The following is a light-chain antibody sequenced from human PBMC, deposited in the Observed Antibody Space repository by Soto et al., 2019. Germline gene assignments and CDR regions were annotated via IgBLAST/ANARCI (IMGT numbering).Light chain of an antibody. CDR3: AAWDDSLNGLV. V-gene: IGLV1-44*01. J-gene: IGLJ1*01. Sequence: QPVLTQPPSASGTPGQKVTISCSGSSSNIGPNAVNWYQQLPGTAPKLLLYNNNQRPSGVSDRFSGSKSGTSASLAISGLQSDYEADYHCAAWDDSLNGLVFGTGTKLTVL. CDR1: SSNIGPNA. CDR2: NNN.